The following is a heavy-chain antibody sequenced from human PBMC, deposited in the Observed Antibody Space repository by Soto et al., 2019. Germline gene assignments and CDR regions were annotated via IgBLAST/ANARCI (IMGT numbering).Heavy chain of an antibody. CDR2: ISYDGSNK. CDR3: ARDPLWGTAMVLWYFDL. V-gene: IGHV3-30-3*01. D-gene: IGHD5-18*01. Sequence: QVQLVESVGGVVQPGRSLRLSCAASGFTFSSYAMHWVRQAPGKGLEWVAVISYDGSNKYYADSVKGRFTISRDNSMKAVYMQMNSLRAEDTAVYYCARDPLWGTAMVLWYFDLWGRGTLVTVSS. CDR1: GFTFSSYA. J-gene: IGHJ2*01.